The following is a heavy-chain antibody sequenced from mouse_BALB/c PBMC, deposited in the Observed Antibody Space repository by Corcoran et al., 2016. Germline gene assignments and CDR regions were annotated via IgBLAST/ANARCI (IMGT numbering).Heavy chain of an antibody. J-gene: IGHJ4*01. D-gene: IGHD1-1*01. CDR2: INTYTGEP. V-gene: IGHV9-3-1*01. CDR3: ARGGYYGNDPYAMDY. Sequence: QIQLVQSGPELKKPGETVKISCKASGYTFTNYGMNWVKQAPGKGLKWMGWINTYTGEPTYADDFKGRFAFSLETSASTAYLQINNLKNEDTATYFCARGGYYGNDPYAMDYGGQGTSVTVSS. CDR1: GYTFTNYG.